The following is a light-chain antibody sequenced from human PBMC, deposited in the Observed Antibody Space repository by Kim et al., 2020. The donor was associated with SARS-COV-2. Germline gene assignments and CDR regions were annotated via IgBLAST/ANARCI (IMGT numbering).Light chain of an antibody. CDR1: QSIGTW. V-gene: IGKV1-5*03. CDR2: EAS. CDR3: QRYNRSPGLT. J-gene: IGKJ4*01. Sequence: DIQMTQSPSTLSVSVGDRVTITCRASQSIGTWLAWYQQKPGKAPTLLIYEASNLDSGVPSRFSGSGSGTDFTLTISSLQTDDSATYCCQRYNRSPGLTFGGGTKVDIK.